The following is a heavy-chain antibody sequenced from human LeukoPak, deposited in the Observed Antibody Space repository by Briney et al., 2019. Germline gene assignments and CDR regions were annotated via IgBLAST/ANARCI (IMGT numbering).Heavy chain of an antibody. CDR2: INPSGGST. J-gene: IGHJ4*02. CDR3: ARGLGLDYYDSSGSY. CDR1: GYTFTSYY. V-gene: IGHV1-46*01. D-gene: IGHD3-22*01. Sequence: ASVKVSCKASGYTFTSYYMHWVRLAPGQGLEWMRIINPSGGSTSYAQKFQGRVTMTRDTSTSTVYMELSSLRSEDTAVYYCARGLGLDYYDSSGSYWGQGTLVTVSS.